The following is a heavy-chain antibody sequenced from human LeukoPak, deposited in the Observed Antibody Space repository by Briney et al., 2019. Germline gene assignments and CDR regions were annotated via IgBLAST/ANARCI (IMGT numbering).Heavy chain of an antibody. CDR2: IYHSGST. CDR1: GASFSSGNW. Sequence: NPSGTLSLTCAVSGASFSSGNWWSWVRQPPGKGLEWIGEIYHSGSTNYNPSLKSRVTISVDKSKNQFSLKLSTETAADTAVYYCVREGTSGWSLGYWGQGTLVTVSS. CDR3: VREGTSGWSLGY. D-gene: IGHD6-19*01. V-gene: IGHV4-4*02. J-gene: IGHJ4*02.